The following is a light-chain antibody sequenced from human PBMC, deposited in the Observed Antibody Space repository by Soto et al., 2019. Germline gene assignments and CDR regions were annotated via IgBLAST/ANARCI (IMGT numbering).Light chain of an antibody. V-gene: IGKV3-20*01. CDR1: QSVGSSY. CDR3: QHYGDSPGFT. J-gene: IGKJ3*01. CDR2: DAS. Sequence: EIVLTQSPGTLSLSPGERATLSCRASQSVGSSYLAWYQQKPGQAPRLLIFDASTRATGIPDRFSGSGSGTDFTFTISRLEPEDFAVYYCQHYGDSPGFTFGPGTKVDIK.